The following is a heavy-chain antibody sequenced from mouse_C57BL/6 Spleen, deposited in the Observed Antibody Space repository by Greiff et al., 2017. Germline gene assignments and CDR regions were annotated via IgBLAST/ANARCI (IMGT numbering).Heavy chain of an antibody. CDR2: INPSTGGT. Sequence: VQLQQSGPELVKPGASVKISCKASGYSFNGYYMNWVKQSPEKSLEWIGEINPSTGGTTYNQKFKAKATLPVDKSSSTAYMQLKTVTSEDCAVYYCAKRGGIYYDYGEGYFDYWGQGTTLTVSS. CDR1: GYSFNGYY. D-gene: IGHD2-4*01. V-gene: IGHV1-42*01. J-gene: IGHJ2*01. CDR3: AKRGGIYYDYGEGYFDY.